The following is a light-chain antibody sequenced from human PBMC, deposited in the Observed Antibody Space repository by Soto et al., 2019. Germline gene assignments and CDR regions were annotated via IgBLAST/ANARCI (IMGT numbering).Light chain of an antibody. CDR1: QSVSSSY. V-gene: IGKV3-20*01. J-gene: IGKJ4*01. Sequence: EIVLTQSPGTLSLSPGERATLSCRASQSVSSSYLAWYQQKPGQAPRLLIYAASSRATGIPDRFSGSGSGTDFTLTISRLQPDDFAVYYCQHYGSSPHAFGGGTKVEIK. CDR3: QHYGSSPHA. CDR2: AAS.